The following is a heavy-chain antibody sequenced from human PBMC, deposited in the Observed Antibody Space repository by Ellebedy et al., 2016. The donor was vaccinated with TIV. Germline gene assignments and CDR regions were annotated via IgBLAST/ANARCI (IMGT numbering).Heavy chain of an antibody. V-gene: IGHV4-61*08. Sequence: SETLSLXXTVSGSSISSGGYYWSWIRQPPGKGLEWIGYIYYSGSTNYNPSLKSRVTISVDTSKNQFSLKLSAVTAADTAVYYCARDSYDSSGYYYWGQGTLVTVSS. J-gene: IGHJ4*02. CDR1: GSSISSGGYY. D-gene: IGHD3-22*01. CDR3: ARDSYDSSGYYY. CDR2: IYYSGST.